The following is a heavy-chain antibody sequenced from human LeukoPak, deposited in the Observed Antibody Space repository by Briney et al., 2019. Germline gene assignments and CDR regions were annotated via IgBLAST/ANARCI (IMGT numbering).Heavy chain of an antibody. J-gene: IGHJ4*02. Sequence: GGSLRLSCAASGFTFSSYAMSWVRQAPGKGLEWVSAISGSGGSTHYADSVKGRFTISRDNSKNTLYLQMNSLRAEDTAVYYCAKDQAHYYDILTGPHYFDHWGQGTLVTVSS. CDR1: GFTFSSYA. CDR2: ISGSGGST. V-gene: IGHV3-23*01. CDR3: AKDQAHYYDILTGPHYFDH. D-gene: IGHD3-9*01.